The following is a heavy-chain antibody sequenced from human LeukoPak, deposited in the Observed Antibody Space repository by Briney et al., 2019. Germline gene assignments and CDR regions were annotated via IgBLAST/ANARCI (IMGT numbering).Heavy chain of an antibody. V-gene: IGHV3-13*01. CDR2: IGTDGDT. D-gene: IGHD6-13*01. CDR3: ARGPRAYKYYSSWYFDY. Sequence: GGSLRLSWAVSGFTYSSYDMHWVRQATGGGLESVSGIGTDGDTYYAGSVKGRFNISRENAKNSLYLQMNSLRGGDTAVYYCARGPRAYKYYSSWYFDYWGQGTLVTVSS. J-gene: IGHJ4*02. CDR1: GFTYSSYD.